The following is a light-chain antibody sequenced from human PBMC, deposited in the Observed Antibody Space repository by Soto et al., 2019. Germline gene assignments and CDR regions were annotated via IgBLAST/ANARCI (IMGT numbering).Light chain of an antibody. CDR3: QQYDNLPWT. CDR2: DAS. V-gene: IGKV1-33*01. J-gene: IGKJ1*01. Sequence: DIQMTQSPSSLSASVGARVTITCQASQDIIDSLNWYQVTAGKATKLLSYDASNLQTGVPSRFNGSGSGTEFSLTISSLQPEDVATFYCQQYDNLPWTFGQGTKVDI. CDR1: QDIIDS.